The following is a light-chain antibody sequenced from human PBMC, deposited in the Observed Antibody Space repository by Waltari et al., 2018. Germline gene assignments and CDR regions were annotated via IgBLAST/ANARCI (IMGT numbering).Light chain of an antibody. Sequence: EILLTQSPGTLSLSPGTRATPSCRASQSVSRALAWYQQKPGQAPRLLIYGTSNRATGIPDRFSGSGSGTDFSLTISRLEPEDVAVYCCQHYVRLPATFGQGTKVEIK. V-gene: IGKV3-20*01. CDR3: QHYVRLPAT. J-gene: IGKJ1*01. CDR1: QSVSRA. CDR2: GTS.